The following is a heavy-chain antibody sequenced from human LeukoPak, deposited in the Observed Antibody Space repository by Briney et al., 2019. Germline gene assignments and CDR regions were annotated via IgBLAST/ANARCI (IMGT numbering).Heavy chain of an antibody. CDR3: AREKLELSRNDAFDI. J-gene: IGHJ3*02. V-gene: IGHV4-4*07. Sequence: PSETLSLTCTFSGGSISSYYWSWIRQPAGKGLEWIGCIYTSGSTNYNPSLKSRVTISVDTSKNQFSLKLSSVTAADTAVYYCAREKLELSRNDAFDIWGQGTLGTVSS. CDR2: IYTSGST. D-gene: IGHD1-7*01. CDR1: GGSISSYY.